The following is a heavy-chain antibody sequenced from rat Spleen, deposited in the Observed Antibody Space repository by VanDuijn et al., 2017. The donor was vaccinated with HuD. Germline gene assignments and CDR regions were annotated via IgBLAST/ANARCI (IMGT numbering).Heavy chain of an antibody. CDR1: GFTFSDYY. V-gene: IGHV5-7*01. J-gene: IGHJ3*01. CDR2: ISYDGSNT. D-gene: IGHD1-11*01. Sequence: EVQLVESGGGLVQPGRSLKLSCAASGFTFSDYYMDWVRQAPKKGLEWVASISYDGSNTYYRDSVKGRFTISRDNAKSTLYLQMDSLRSEDTATYYCARHGYGGYSGPFAYWGQGTLVTVSS. CDR3: ARHGYGGYSGPFAY.